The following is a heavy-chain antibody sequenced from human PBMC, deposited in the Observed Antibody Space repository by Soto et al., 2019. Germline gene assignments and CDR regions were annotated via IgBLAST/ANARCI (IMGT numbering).Heavy chain of an antibody. D-gene: IGHD1-1*01. CDR3: ARLFGTGTTFYYYGMDV. CDR2: IDPSDSYT. J-gene: IGHJ6*02. Sequence: GESLKISCKGSGYSFTSYWISWVRQIPGKGLEWMGRIDPSDSYTNYSPSFQGHVTISADKSISTAYLQWSSLKASDTAMYYCARLFGTGTTFYYYGMDVWGQGTTVTVSS. V-gene: IGHV5-10-1*01. CDR1: GYSFTSYW.